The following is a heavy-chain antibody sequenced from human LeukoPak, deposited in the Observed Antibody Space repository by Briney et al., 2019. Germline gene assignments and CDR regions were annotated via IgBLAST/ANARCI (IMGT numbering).Heavy chain of an antibody. CDR3: AKGNTGSFYSASDY. J-gene: IGHJ4*02. CDR1: GFTFSNYA. Sequence: GGSLRLSCAASGFTFSNYAVGWVRQAPGKGLEWVSTISDSGGNTYHADSVKGRFTISRDNSKNTVHLQMNSLRAEDTAVYYCAKGNTGSFYSASDYWGQGTLVTVSS. V-gene: IGHV3-23*01. CDR2: ISDSGGNT. D-gene: IGHD2-15*01.